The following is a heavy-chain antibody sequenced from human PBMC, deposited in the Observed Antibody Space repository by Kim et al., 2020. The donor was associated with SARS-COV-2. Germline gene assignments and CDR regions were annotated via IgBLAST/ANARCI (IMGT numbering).Heavy chain of an antibody. CDR2: ISAHNGET. CDR1: GYSFINYG. D-gene: IGHD3-9*01. Sequence: ASVKVSCKASGYSFINYGISWVRQAPGQGLEWMGWISAHNGETNYAQKLQGRVTMTTDTATSTAYMELRSLRSDDTAVYYCSSDLYYDILTGYWDDAFDI. V-gene: IGHV1-18*01. J-gene: IGHJ3*02. CDR3: SSDLYYDILTGYWDDAFDI.